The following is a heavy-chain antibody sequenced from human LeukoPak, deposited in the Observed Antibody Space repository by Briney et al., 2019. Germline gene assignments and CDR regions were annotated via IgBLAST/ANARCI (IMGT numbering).Heavy chain of an antibody. CDR1: GGSISSGDHY. CDR2: IYYSGNT. D-gene: IGHD3-22*01. Sequence: PSETLSLTCTVSGGSISSGDHYWSWIRQPPGKGLECIGFIYYSGNTYYTPSLKSRVTISIDTSKNQFSLKLSSVTAADTAVYYCARVYYYDSSGYDYWGQGTLATVSS. J-gene: IGHJ4*02. CDR3: ARVYYYDSSGYDY. V-gene: IGHV4-30-4*08.